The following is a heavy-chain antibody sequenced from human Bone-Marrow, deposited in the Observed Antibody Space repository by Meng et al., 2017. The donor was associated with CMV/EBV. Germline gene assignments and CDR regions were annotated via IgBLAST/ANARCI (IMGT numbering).Heavy chain of an antibody. J-gene: IGHJ4*02. CDR2: ISSSSSYI. Sequence: GESLKISCAASGFTFTSYWMTWVRQAPGKGLEWVSSISSSSSYIYYADSVKGRFTISRDNAKNSLYLQMNSLRAEDTAVYYCARDERPPGFLVWLPGSGGRDFDYWGQGTLVTVSS. D-gene: IGHD3-3*01. V-gene: IGHV3-21*01. CDR3: ARDERPPGFLVWLPGSGGRDFDY. CDR1: GFTFTSYW.